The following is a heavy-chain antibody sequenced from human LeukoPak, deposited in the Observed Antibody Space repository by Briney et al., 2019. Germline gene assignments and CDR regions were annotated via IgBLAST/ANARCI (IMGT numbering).Heavy chain of an antibody. CDR1: GYSFTNYW. CDR3: ARVVYEHSAFDI. Sequence: GESLKTSLKGSGYSFTNYWIGWVHQMPGKGLEWMGIIYPGDSDTRYSPSFKGQVTISADKSISTAYLQWSSLKASDSAMYYCARVVYEHSAFDIWGQGTMVTVSS. CDR2: IYPGDSDT. D-gene: IGHD2-21*01. J-gene: IGHJ3*02. V-gene: IGHV5-51*07.